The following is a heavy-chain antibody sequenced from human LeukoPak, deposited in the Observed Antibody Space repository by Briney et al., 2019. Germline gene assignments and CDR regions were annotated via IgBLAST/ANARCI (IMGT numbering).Heavy chain of an antibody. CDR1: GYTFTSYG. CDR2: ISAYNGNT. CDR3: ASSSSTRGYYYYYMDV. Sequence: GASVKVSCKASGYTFTSYGISWVRQAPGQGLEWMGWISAYNGNTNYAQKLQGRVTMTTDTSTSTAYMELRSLRSDDTAVYYCASSSSTRGYYYYYMDVWGKGTTVTVSS. D-gene: IGHD2-2*01. V-gene: IGHV1-18*01. J-gene: IGHJ6*03.